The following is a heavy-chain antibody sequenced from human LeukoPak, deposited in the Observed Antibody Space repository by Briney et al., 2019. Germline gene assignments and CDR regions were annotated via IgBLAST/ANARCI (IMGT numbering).Heavy chain of an antibody. CDR1: GLTVSNNY. CDR2: IYSRGDT. V-gene: IGHV3-53*01. D-gene: IGHD6-19*01. J-gene: IGHJ4*02. Sequence: GGSLRLSCAASGLTVSNNYMGWVRQAPGKGLEWVSVIYSRGDTYYADSVRGRFTISRDNSKNILSLQMNSLRADDTAIYYCTRVLSDSRGWYHFDYWGQGTLVTVSS. CDR3: TRVLSDSRGWYHFDY.